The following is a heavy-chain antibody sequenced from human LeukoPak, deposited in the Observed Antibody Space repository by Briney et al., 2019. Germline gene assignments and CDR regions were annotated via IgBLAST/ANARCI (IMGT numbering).Heavy chain of an antibody. Sequence: GGSLRLSCAASGFTFSSYSMNWVRQAPGKGLEWVSYISSSSSTIYYADSVKGRFTISRDNAKNSLYLQMNSLGAEDTAVYYCARETDGYNLHYYYMDVWGKGTTVTVSS. CDR2: ISSSSSTI. D-gene: IGHD5-24*01. CDR3: ARETDGYNLHYYYMDV. J-gene: IGHJ6*03. CDR1: GFTFSSYS. V-gene: IGHV3-48*01.